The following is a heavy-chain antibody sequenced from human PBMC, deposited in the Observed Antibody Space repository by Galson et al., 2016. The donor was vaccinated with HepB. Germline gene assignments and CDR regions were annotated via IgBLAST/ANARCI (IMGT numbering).Heavy chain of an antibody. Sequence: ETLSLTCTVSGGSISGYYWTWIRQPPGKGLEWIGYLYYGASTNYHPSLKSRATISIDTSNNQFSRRLTSVTAADTAVYYLARETIAAEDPPIDYWGQGTLVSVSS. CDR3: ARETIAAEDPPIDY. D-gene: IGHD6-13*01. CDR2: LYYGAST. V-gene: IGHV4-59*01. CDR1: GGSISGYY. J-gene: IGHJ4*01.